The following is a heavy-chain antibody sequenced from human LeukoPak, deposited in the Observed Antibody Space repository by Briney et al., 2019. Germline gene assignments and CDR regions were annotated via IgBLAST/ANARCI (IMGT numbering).Heavy chain of an antibody. V-gene: IGHV1-18*04. Sequence: GASVKVSCKASGYTFTSYGISWVRQAPGQGLEWMGWISAYNGNTNYAQKLQGRVTMTTDTSTSTAYMELRSLRSDDTVVYYCARDSDIVATIKGDYWGQGTLVTVSS. D-gene: IGHD5-12*01. J-gene: IGHJ4*02. CDR1: GYTFTSYG. CDR3: ARDSDIVATIKGDY. CDR2: ISAYNGNT.